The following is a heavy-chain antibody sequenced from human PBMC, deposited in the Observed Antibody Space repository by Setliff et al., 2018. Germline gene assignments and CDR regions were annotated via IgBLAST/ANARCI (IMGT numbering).Heavy chain of an antibody. Sequence: PSETLSLTCGVSGISISSGHYWGWIRQSPVKGLEWIGSLFDGGSAYYSPSLKSRASIPLDASKNQFALKLTSATAADTAVYYCARDPHYDPTYSLPGHAFDFWGQGIMVTVSS. V-gene: IGHV4-38-2*02. D-gene: IGHD3-22*01. CDR1: GISISSGHY. CDR3: ARDPHYDPTYSLPGHAFDF. CDR2: LFDGGSA. J-gene: IGHJ3*01.